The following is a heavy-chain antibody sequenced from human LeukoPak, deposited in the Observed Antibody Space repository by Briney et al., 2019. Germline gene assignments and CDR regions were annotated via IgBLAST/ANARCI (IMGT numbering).Heavy chain of an antibody. Sequence: SETLSLTCTVSGGSISSYYWSWIRQPPGKGLEWIGYIYYSGSTNYNPSLKSRVTISVDTSKNQFSLKLSSVTAADTAVYYCARQNYDILTGYYTDAFDTWGQGTMVTVSS. J-gene: IGHJ3*02. CDR3: ARQNYDILTGYYTDAFDT. V-gene: IGHV4-59*01. D-gene: IGHD3-9*01. CDR1: GGSISSYY. CDR2: IYYSGST.